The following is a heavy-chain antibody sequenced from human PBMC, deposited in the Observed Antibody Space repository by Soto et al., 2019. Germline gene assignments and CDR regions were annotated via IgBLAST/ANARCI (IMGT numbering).Heavy chain of an antibody. Sequence: QVQLVQSGAEVKKPGSSVKVSCKASGGTFSSYTIAWVRQAPGQGLEWMGRIIPILGEPNYAQKFQGRVTITADKSTSTAYMELSSLRSEHTAVYFCARGYCSTGTCYGYYGMDVWGQGTTVTVSS. CDR2: IIPILGEP. CDR1: GGTFSSYT. D-gene: IGHD2-15*01. CDR3: ARGYCSTGTCYGYYGMDV. J-gene: IGHJ6*02. V-gene: IGHV1-69*08.